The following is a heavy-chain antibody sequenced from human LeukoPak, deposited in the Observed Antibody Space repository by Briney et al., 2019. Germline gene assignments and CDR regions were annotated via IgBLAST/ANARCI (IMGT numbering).Heavy chain of an antibody. CDR1: GFTFSSYG. CDR3: ANLRGGSGSLDY. D-gene: IGHD3-10*01. V-gene: IGHV3-30*02. CDR2: IRYDGSNK. J-gene: IGHJ4*02. Sequence: GGSLRLSCTASGFTFSSYGMHWVRQAPGKGLEWVAFIRYDGSNKYYADSVKGRFTISRDNSKNTLYLQMNSLRAEDTAVYYCANLRGGSGSLDYWGQGTLVTVSS.